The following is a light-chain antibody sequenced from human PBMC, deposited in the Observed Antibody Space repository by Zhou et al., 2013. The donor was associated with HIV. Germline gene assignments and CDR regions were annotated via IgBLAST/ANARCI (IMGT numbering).Light chain of an antibody. CDR3: QHYAGSLHT. CDR2: GES. CDR1: QSVSSNY. J-gene: IGKJ2*01. V-gene: IGKV3-20*01. Sequence: EIVLTQSPGTLSLSPGERATLSCRASQSVSSNYLAWYQQKPGQAPRLLIHGESRRATGIPDRFSGSGSGTDFTLTISRLEPEDFAVYFCQHYAGSLHTFGQGTQLEIK.